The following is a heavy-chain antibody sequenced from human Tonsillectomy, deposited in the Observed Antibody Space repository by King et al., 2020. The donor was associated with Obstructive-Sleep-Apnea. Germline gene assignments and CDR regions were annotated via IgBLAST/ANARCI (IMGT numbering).Heavy chain of an antibody. CDR1: GYSFTSYW. Sequence: QLVQSGAEVKKPGESLKISCKGSGYSFTSYWIGWVRQMPGKGLGWMGIIYPGDSDTRYSPSFQGQVTISADKSLSTAYLQWSSLKASDTAMYYCARHPYSGYDGYGMDVWGQGTTVTVSS. CDR3: ARHPYSGYDGYGMDV. V-gene: IGHV5-51*01. D-gene: IGHD5-12*01. CDR2: IYPGDSDT. J-gene: IGHJ6*02.